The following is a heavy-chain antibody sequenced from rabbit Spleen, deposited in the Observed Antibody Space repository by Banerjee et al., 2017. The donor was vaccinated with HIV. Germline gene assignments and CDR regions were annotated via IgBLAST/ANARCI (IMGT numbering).Heavy chain of an antibody. CDR1: GFSFSSGYD. CDR3: TRDDGSGHYIDGYFNL. J-gene: IGHJ4*01. D-gene: IGHD1-1*01. CDR2: IYTGNGKN. Sequence: EESGGGLVKPGASLTLICTASGFSFSSGYDMSWVRQAPGKGLEWIGFIYTGNGKNYYASWAKGRFPISKTSSTTVTLQVTSLTAADTATYFCTRDDGSGHYIDGYFNLWGPGTLVTVS. V-gene: IGHV1S40*01.